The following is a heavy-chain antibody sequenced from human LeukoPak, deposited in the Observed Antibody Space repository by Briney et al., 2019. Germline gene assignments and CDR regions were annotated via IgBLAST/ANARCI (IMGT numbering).Heavy chain of an antibody. D-gene: IGHD2-2*02. Sequence: PGGSLRLSCAASGFTFSSYGMHWVRQAPGKGLEWVAVISYDGSNKYYADSVKGRFTISRDNSKNTLYLQMNSLRAEDTAVYYCARVAGCCSSTSCYIYYYYYGMDVWGQGTTVTVSS. CDR1: GFTFSSYG. CDR2: ISYDGSNK. CDR3: ARVAGCCSSTSCYIYYYYYGMDV. J-gene: IGHJ6*02. V-gene: IGHV3-30*19.